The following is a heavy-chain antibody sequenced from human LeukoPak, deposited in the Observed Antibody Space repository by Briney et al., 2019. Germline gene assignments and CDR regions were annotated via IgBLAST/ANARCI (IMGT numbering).Heavy chain of an antibody. CDR3: ARGPLVPAASPAYYYYYYMDV. D-gene: IGHD2-2*01. CDR2: MNPNSGNT. CDR1: GYTFTSSD. Sequence: GASVKVSYKASGYTFTSSDINWVRQATGQGLEWMGWMNPNSGNTGYAQKFQGRVTMTRNTSISTAYMELSSLRSEDTAVYYCARGPLVPAASPAYYYYYYMDVWGKGTTVTVSS. J-gene: IGHJ6*03. V-gene: IGHV1-8*01.